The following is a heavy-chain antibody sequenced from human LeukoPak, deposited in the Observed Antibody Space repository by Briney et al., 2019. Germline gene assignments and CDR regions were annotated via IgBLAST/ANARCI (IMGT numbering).Heavy chain of an antibody. D-gene: IGHD5-24*01. J-gene: IGHJ4*02. CDR1: GFPFSSYW. V-gene: IGHV3-7*03. CDR3: AKEGRSLQTY. Sequence: GGSLRLSCVASGFPFSSYWMTWVRQAPGKGLEWVANIKEDGTETYYVDSVKGRFTISRDNTKNSLYLQMNSLRVEDTAVYYCAKEGRSLQTYWGQGTLVTVSS. CDR2: IKEDGTET.